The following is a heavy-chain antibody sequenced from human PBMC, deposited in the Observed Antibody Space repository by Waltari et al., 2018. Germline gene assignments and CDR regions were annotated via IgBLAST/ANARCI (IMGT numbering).Heavy chain of an antibody. J-gene: IGHJ6*02. CDR3: AKAFARYCSSYDCYYGMDV. D-gene: IGHD2-15*01. CDR1: GFPFDEYA. Sequence: EVQLVESGGGLVQPGRSLRLSCVVSGFPFDEYAMHWVRQAPGKGLEWVAGIRWTMDNIGYADSGKGRFTIYRDNARNSLYLQMTSLRSEDTALYYCAKAFARYCSSYDCYYGMDVWGQGTTVTVSS. V-gene: IGHV3-9*01. CDR2: IRWTMDNI.